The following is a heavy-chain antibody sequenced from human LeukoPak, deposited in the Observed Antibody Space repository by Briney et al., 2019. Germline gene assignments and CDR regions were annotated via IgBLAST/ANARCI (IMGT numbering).Heavy chain of an antibody. CDR3: ARALTTLTYEGY. J-gene: IGHJ4*02. Sequence: GSLRLSCAASGFTFSSYTMHWIRQAPGKGLEWVSSISGSNSYIFYADSVKGRFTVSRDNAKDSLYLQMNSLRAEDTAVYYCARALTTLTYEGYWGQGTLVTVSP. V-gene: IGHV3-21*01. CDR1: GFTFSSYT. D-gene: IGHD1-1*01. CDR2: ISGSNSYI.